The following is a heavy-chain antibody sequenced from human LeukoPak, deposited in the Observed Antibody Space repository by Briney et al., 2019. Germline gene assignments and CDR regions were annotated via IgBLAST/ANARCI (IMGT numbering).Heavy chain of an antibody. CDR2: INPHSGDT. CDR1: GYTFTGYY. V-gene: IGHV1-2*02. D-gene: IGHD3-16*01. CDR3: AKDRGPQWWGSFDY. J-gene: IGHJ4*02. Sequence: ASVKVSCKASGYTFTGYYIHWVRQAPGQGIEWMGWINPHSGDTNYAQSFQGRVTMTRDASISTAYMDLSRLRSDDTAVYYCAKDRGPQWWGSFDYWGQGTLVTVSS.